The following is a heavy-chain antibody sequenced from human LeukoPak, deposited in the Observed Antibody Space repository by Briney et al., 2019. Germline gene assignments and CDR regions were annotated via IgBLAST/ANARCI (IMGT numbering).Heavy chain of an antibody. D-gene: IGHD2-8*01. CDR1: GFTFSSYA. V-gene: IGHV3-23*01. CDR2: ISGSGGST. J-gene: IGHJ3*02. Sequence: GGSLRLSCAASGFTFSSYAMSWVRQAPGKGLEWVSAISGSGGSTYYADSVKGRFTISRDNSKNTLYLQMNSPRAEDTAVYYCAKVQYCTNGVCDAFDIWGQGTMVTVSS. CDR3: AKVQYCTNGVCDAFDI.